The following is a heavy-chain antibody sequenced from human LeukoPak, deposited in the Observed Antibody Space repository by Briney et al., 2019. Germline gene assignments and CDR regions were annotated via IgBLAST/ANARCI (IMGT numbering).Heavy chain of an antibody. V-gene: IGHV3-30*18. CDR2: ISYDGSNK. J-gene: IGHJ4*01. Sequence: GGSLRLSCAASGFTFSSYGMHWVRQAPGKGLEWVALISYDGSNKYYADSVKGRFTISRDNSKNTLYLQMNRLRAEDTAVYYCAKDRFIAVAGTGYFDYWGHGTLVTVSS. D-gene: IGHD6-19*01. CDR3: AKDRFIAVAGTGYFDY. CDR1: GFTFSSYG.